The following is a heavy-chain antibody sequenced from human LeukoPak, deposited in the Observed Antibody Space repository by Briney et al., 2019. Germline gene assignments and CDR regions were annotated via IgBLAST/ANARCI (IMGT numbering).Heavy chain of an antibody. V-gene: IGHV1-2*02. D-gene: IGHD1-26*01. CDR2: INPNSGGT. CDR1: GYTFTGYY. J-gene: IGHJ6*02. CDR3: ARVFHRRELLYYYGMDV. Sequence: ASVKVSCKASGYTFTGYYMHWVRQAPGQGLEWMGWINPNSGGTNYAQKFQGRVTMTRDTSISTAYMELSRLRSDDTAVYYCARVFHRRELLYYYGMDVWGQGTTVTVSS.